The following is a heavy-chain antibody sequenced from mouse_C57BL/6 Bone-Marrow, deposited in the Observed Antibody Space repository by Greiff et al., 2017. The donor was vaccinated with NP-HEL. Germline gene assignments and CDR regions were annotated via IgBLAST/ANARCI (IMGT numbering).Heavy chain of an antibody. J-gene: IGHJ4*01. CDR2: IYPGNSDT. Sequence: VQLQQSGTVLARPGASVKMSCKTSGYTFTSYWMHWVKQRPGQGLEWIGAIYPGNSDTSYNQKFKGKAKLTAVTSASTAYMELSSLTNEDSAVYYCTTIYYGYDGDAMDYWGQGTSVTVSS. V-gene: IGHV1-5*01. D-gene: IGHD2-2*01. CDR1: GYTFTSYW. CDR3: TTIYYGYDGDAMDY.